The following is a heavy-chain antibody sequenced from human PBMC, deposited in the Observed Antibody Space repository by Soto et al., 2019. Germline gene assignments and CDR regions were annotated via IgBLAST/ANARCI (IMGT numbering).Heavy chain of an antibody. CDR3: ARTPSSYSSSWRFDY. Sequence: TGGSLRLSCAASGFTFSDYYMSWIRQAPGKGLEWVSYISSSSSYTNYADSVKGRFTISRDNAKNSLYLQMNSLRAEDTAVYYCARTPSSYSSSWRFDYWGQGTLVTVSS. J-gene: IGHJ4*02. CDR1: GFTFSDYY. CDR2: ISSSSSYT. V-gene: IGHV3-11*06. D-gene: IGHD6-13*01.